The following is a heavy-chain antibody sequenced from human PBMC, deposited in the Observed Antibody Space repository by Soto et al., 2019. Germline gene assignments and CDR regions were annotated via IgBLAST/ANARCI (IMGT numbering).Heavy chain of an antibody. CDR1: VDSVSSSSVA. Sequence: WQTLSLTCVISVDSVSSSSVAWNWVRQSPSRGLEWLGRTYYRSRWYSDFAVSVRGRIVINADTSKNQFSLQLNSVTPEDTAVYFCARSEEDSDYYYYGLDVWGQGTTVTVSS. J-gene: IGHJ6*02. D-gene: IGHD2-15*01. V-gene: IGHV6-1*01. CDR3: ARSEEDSDYYYYGLDV. CDR2: TYYRSRWYS.